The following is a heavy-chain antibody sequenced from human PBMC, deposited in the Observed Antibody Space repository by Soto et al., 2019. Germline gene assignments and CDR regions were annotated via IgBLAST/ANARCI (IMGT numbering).Heavy chain of an antibody. J-gene: IGHJ3*01. D-gene: IGHD6-13*01. Sequence: ASVKVSCKASGYTFNKYGFNWVRQAPGQGLEWIGRISAFNDYTNLAQKFQGRVTLTTDASTNTAYMESEILRSDDTATYYCARGRGVVIPAGTPDAFDVWGQGTMVTVSS. V-gene: IGHV1-18*01. CDR2: ISAFNDYT. CDR1: GYTFNKYG. CDR3: ARGRGVVIPAGTPDAFDV.